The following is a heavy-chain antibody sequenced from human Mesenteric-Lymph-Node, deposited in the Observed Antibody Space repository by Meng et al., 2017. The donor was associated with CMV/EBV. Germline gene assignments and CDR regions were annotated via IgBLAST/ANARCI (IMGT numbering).Heavy chain of an antibody. CDR2: ISGSGVTT. D-gene: IGHD6-25*01. CDR1: GFTLSSYA. V-gene: IGHV3-23*01. Sequence: GGSLRLSCAASGFTLSSYAMTWVRQAPGKGLEWLSTISGSGVTTYYADSVKGRFTISRDNAKNSLYLQMNSLRAEDTAVYYCARGGGYRMFDYWGQGTRVTVSS. CDR3: ARGGGYRMFDY. J-gene: IGHJ4*02.